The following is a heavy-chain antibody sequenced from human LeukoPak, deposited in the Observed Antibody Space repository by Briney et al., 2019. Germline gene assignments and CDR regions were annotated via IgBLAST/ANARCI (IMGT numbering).Heavy chain of an antibody. D-gene: IGHD1-26*01. V-gene: IGHV4-59*01. CDR2: IYYSGNI. CDR1: GGSITSYY. Sequence: PSETLSLTCTVSGGSITSYYWNWIRQPPGKGLEWIGYIYYSGNINYNPSLKSRVTMSVDTSKNHFSLKLSSVTAADTAIYYCASGSYSSLHYFDYWGQGTLVTVSS. CDR3: ASGSYSSLHYFDY. J-gene: IGHJ4*02.